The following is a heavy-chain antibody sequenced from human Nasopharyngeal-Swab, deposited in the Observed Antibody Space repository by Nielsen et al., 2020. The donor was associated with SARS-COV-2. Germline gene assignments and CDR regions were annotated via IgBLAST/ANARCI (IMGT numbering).Heavy chain of an antibody. CDR1: GGSFTTYS. D-gene: IGHD4-17*01. J-gene: IGHJ4*02. Sequence: SETLSLTCAVYGGSFTTYSWIWIRQPPGKGLEWIREINHIGSTNYNTYNPSLNSRVTISLATSKNQFSLTLTSVTAADTAIYFCARGRYYGDYDYWGQGALVTVSS. CDR2: INHIGST. CDR3: ARGRYYGDYDY. V-gene: IGHV4-34*01.